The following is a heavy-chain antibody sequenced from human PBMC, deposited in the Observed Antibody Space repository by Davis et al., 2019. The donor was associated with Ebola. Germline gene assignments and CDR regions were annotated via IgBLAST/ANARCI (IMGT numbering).Heavy chain of an antibody. V-gene: IGHV4-59*08. CDR2: IYYSGST. J-gene: IGHJ5*02. CDR1: GGSISSYY. D-gene: IGHD2-2*01. Sequence: PSETLSLTCTVSGGSISSYYWSWIRQPPGKGLEWIWCIYYSGSTNYNPSLKSRVTISVDTSKNQFSLKLSSVTAADTAVYYCARQNRYCSSTSCYEVADWFDPWGQGTLVTVSS. CDR3: ARQNRYCSSTSCYEVADWFDP.